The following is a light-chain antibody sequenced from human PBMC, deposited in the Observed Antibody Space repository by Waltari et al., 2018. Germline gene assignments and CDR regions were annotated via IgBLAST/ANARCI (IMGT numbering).Light chain of an antibody. CDR3: QQRSNL. CDR2: DAS. CDR1: QSVSSY. J-gene: IGKJ1*01. Sequence: EIVLTQSPATLSLSPGERANLSCRASQSVSSYLAWYQQKPGQAPRLLIYDASNRATGIPARFSGSGSGTDFTLTISSLEPEDFAVYYCQQRSNLFGQGTKVEIK. V-gene: IGKV3-11*01.